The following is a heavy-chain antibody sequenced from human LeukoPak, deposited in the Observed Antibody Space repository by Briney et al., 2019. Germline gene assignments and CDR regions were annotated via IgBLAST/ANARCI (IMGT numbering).Heavy chain of an antibody. J-gene: IGHJ4*02. Sequence: GGSLRLSCAASGFTFSSYAMSWVRQAPGRGLEWVSAINNNGGSTYYADSVKGRFTISRDNPQNTLYLQMNGLRAEDTAIYYCAGGYSGYDLFEYWGQGTLVTVSS. CDR1: GFTFSSYA. CDR2: INNNGGST. CDR3: AGGYSGYDLFEY. D-gene: IGHD5-12*01. V-gene: IGHV3-23*01.